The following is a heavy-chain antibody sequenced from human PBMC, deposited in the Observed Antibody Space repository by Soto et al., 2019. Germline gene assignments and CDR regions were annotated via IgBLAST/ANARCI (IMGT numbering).Heavy chain of an antibody. CDR1: GYDFNSYW. V-gene: IGHV5-51*01. J-gene: IGHJ4*02. Sequence: GESLKISCKASGYDFNSYWLGWVRQMPGKGLEWMGIIYPGDSDIRYSLSFEGQVTISADKSISTAYLQWSGLEASDTAMVYCARQYGSGSFDYWGQGIMVTVSS. D-gene: IGHD3-10*01. CDR2: IYPGDSDI. CDR3: ARQYGSGSFDY.